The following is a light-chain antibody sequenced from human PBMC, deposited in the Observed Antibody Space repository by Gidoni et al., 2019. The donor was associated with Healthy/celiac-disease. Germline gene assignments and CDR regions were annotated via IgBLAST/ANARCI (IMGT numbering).Light chain of an antibody. J-gene: IGKJ3*01. CDR1: QDISNY. V-gene: IGKV1-33*01. Sequence: IQMTQSPSSLSASVGDRVTITCQASQDISNYLNWYQQKPGKAPKPLIYEASNLETGVPSRFSGSGSGTDFTFTISSLQPEDIATYYCQQYWTFGPXTKVDIK. CDR2: EAS. CDR3: QQYWT.